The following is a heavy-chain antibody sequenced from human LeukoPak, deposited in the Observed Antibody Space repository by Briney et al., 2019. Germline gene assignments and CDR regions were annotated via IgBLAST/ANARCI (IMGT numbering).Heavy chain of an antibody. Sequence: GGSLRLSCAASGFTFNSYGIHWVRQAPGKGLEWVAVIWYDGNNKYYAGSVKGRFTISRDSSKNTLYLQMNSLRAEDTAVYYCAREHTTVTSLLDYWGQGTLVTVSS. CDR2: IWYDGNNK. J-gene: IGHJ4*02. D-gene: IGHD4-17*01. V-gene: IGHV3-33*01. CDR3: AREHTTVTSLLDY. CDR1: GFTFNSYG.